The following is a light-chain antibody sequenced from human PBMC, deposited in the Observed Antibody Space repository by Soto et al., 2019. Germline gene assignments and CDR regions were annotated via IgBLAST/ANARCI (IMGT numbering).Light chain of an antibody. V-gene: IGKV1-9*01. CDR1: QEISGY. CDR2: GVS. J-gene: IGKJ1*01. CDR3: QNRHWA. Sequence: IQLTQSPSSLSASVGDRVTITCRASQEISGYLAWYQQTPGKAPKLLIYGVSTLQDGVSSRFSGRGSGTDFSLTISSLEPEDFETYYCQNRHWAFGPGT.